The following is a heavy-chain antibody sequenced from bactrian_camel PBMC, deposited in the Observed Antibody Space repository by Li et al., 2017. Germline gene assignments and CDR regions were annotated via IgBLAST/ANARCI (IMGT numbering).Heavy chain of an antibody. CDR3: AADLAIKSGGSWAPQYFTTVGCRDERGSRY. CDR1: APTYETYY. CDR2: IEHDGSA. J-gene: IGHJ4*01. Sequence: HVQLVESGGGSVQAGGSLRLSCTASAPTYETYYLQWFRQAPGKHREAVACIEHDGSARYGDAVKGRFTISENNAENTVYLQMHSLKPEDTAVYYCAADLAIKSGGSWAPQYFTTVGCRDERGSRYWGQGTQVTVS. D-gene: IGHD2*01. V-gene: IGHV3S53*01.